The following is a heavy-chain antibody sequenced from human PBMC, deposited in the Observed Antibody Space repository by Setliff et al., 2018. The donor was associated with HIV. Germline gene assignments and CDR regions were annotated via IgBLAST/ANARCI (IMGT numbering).Heavy chain of an antibody. CDR3: AKAGRGIYYTGGYYYDGFDV. CDR1: GYIFTNYW. J-gene: IGHJ3*01. CDR2: IYPNDFDT. Sequence: PGESLKISCQGSGYIFTNYWIGWVRQMPGKGLECMGIIYPNDFDTKYSPSFQGQVTISADRSTNTAYLEWSSLQASDTAMYYCAKAGRGIYYTGGYYYDGFDVWGQGTMVTVSS. D-gene: IGHD3-22*01. V-gene: IGHV5-51*01.